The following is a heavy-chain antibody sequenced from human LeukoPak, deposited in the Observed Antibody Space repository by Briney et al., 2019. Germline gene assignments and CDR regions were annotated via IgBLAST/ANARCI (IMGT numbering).Heavy chain of an antibody. CDR1: GGTFSSYA. D-gene: IGHD6-6*01. CDR2: IIPIFGTA. J-gene: IGHJ4*02. CDR3: AIQRDIAARPFDY. Sequence: SVKVSCKASGGTFSSYAISWMRQAPGQGLEWMGGIIPIFGTANYAQKFQGRVTITTDESTSTAYMELSSLRSEDTAVYYCAIQRDIAARPFDYWGQRTLVTVSS. V-gene: IGHV1-69*05.